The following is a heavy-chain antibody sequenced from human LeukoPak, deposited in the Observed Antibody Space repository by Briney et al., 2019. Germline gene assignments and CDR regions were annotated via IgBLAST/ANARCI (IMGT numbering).Heavy chain of an antibody. J-gene: IGHJ3*02. D-gene: IGHD2-21*02. CDR1: GYSFSNYW. CDR2: IYPGDSDT. CDR3: ATVVTARRFNAYDI. V-gene: IGHV5-51*01. Sequence: GESLKTSCKGSGYSFSNYWIGWVRQIPGKGLEWMGIIYPGDSDTRYSPSFQGQVTISADKSITTAYLQWSSLKASDTAMYYCATVVTARRFNAYDIWGQGTMVTVSS.